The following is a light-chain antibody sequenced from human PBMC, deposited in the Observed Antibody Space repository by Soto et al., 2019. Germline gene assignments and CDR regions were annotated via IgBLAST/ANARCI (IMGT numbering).Light chain of an antibody. CDR1: QTVNNN. J-gene: IGKJ4*01. Sequence: EIVMTQSPATLSVSPGERATLSCRASQTVNNNLAWYQQKPGQAPRLLIYGASARATGIPARFSGSGSGTEXTXXISXXQSXXFAVYYCQQYNNWPLTFGGGTKVEIK. CDR3: QQYNNWPLT. CDR2: GAS. V-gene: IGKV3-15*01.